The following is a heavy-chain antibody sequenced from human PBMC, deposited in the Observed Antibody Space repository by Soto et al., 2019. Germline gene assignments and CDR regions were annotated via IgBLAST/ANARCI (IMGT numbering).Heavy chain of an antibody. D-gene: IGHD2-8*01. CDR1: GYKFTTYF. J-gene: IGHJ1*01. V-gene: IGHV1-46*01. Sequence: QVQLVQSGAEVKKPGASVKVACKASGYKFTTYFIHWVRQAPGQGLEWMGMIHPSGDTGYGQKFRGRVTMTIDTSTTTAYMVLRNLTSEDTAIYFSVRGYCTTTPCSGDFQHWGQGTLVTVSS. CDR2: IHPSGDT. CDR3: VRGYCTTTPCSGDFQH.